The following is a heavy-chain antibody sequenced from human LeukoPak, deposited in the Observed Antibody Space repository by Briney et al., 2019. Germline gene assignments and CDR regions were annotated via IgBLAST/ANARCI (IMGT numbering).Heavy chain of an antibody. CDR1: GFTFSSYA. D-gene: IGHD3-10*01. J-gene: IGHJ5*02. CDR3: AKAGAYGAFNT. CDR2: ISGGGGST. V-gene: IGHV3-23*01. Sequence: GGSLRLSCAASGFTFSSYAMSWVRQAPGKGLEWVSAISGGGGSTYYADSVKGRFTSSRDNAKNSLYLQMNSLRDEDTAVYFCAKAGAYGAFNTWGQGTLVTVSS.